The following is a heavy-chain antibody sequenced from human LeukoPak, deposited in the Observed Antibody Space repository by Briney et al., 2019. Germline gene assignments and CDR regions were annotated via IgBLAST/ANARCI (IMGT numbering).Heavy chain of an antibody. J-gene: IGHJ6*04. Sequence: SETLSLTCTVSGGSISSSSYYWGWIRQPPGKGLEWIGSIYYSGSTYYNPSLKSRVTISVDTSKNQFSLKLSSVTAADTAVYYCARNYYDFSRAITKHMDVWGKGTTVTVSS. CDR3: ARNYYDFSRAITKHMDV. D-gene: IGHD3-3*01. CDR1: GGSISSSSYY. V-gene: IGHV4-39*07. CDR2: IYYSGST.